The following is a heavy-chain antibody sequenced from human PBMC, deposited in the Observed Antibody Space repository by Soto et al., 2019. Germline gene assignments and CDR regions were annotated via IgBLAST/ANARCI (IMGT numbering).Heavy chain of an antibody. D-gene: IGHD3-10*01. CDR2: YGGSGGSR. J-gene: IGHJ6*03. V-gene: IGHV3-23*01. Sequence: DVQLLESGGGLVQWGGSLRLSCVTSGCTFSTYGMTWVRQAPGKGLEWVSYGGSGGSRYYAESVKGRFTISRDNSKNTLSLEMNSLRAEDTATYYCVKFRGRAYPYYYMDVWGKGTTVTVSS. CDR3: VKFRGRAYPYYYMDV. CDR1: GCTFSTYG.